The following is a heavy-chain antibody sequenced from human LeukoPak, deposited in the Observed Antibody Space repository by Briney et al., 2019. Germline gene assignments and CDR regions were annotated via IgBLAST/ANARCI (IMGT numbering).Heavy chain of an antibody. CDR1: GFTFSSYD. J-gene: IGHJ2*01. CDR3: ARAEYFDL. V-gene: IGHV3-13*04. Sequence: GGSLRLSCAASGFTFSSYDMHWVCQAPGKGLEWVSAIGSAGDTYYPGSVKGRFTISRENAKNSLYLQLNSLRDGDTAVYYCARAEYFDLWGRGTLVTVSS. CDR2: IGSAGDT.